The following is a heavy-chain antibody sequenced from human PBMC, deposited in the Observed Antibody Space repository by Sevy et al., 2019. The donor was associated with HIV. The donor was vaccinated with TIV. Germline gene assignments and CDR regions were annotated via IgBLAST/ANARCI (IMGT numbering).Heavy chain of an antibody. D-gene: IGHD6-6*01. CDR3: ARDGGQLGFFDY. J-gene: IGHJ4*02. CDR2: IYYSGST. V-gene: IGHV4-61*01. CDR1: GGSVSSGSCY. Sequence: SETLSLTCTVSGGSVSSGSCYWSWIRQPPGKGLEWIGYIYYSGSTNYNPSLKSRVTISVDTSKNQFSLKLSSVTAADTAVYYCARDGGQLGFFDYWGQGTLVTVSS.